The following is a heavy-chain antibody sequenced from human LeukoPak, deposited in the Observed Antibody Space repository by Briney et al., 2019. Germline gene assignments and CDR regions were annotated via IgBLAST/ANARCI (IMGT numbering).Heavy chain of an antibody. D-gene: IGHD5-18*01. CDR3: ARQSLDTAMVLGY. J-gene: IGHJ4*02. CDR1: GGSVSSGSYY. V-gene: IGHV4-61*01. Sequence: PSETLSLTCTVSGGSVSSGSYYWSWIRQPPGKGLEWIGYIYYSGSTNYNPSLKSRVTISVDTSKNQFSLKLSSVTAADTAVYYCARQSLDTAMVLGYWGQGTLVTVS. CDR2: IYYSGST.